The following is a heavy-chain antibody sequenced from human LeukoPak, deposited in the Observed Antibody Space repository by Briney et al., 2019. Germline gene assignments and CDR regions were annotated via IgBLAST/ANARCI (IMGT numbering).Heavy chain of an antibody. CDR1: GYTFTSYD. Sequence: GASVKVSCKASGYTFTSYDINWVRQATGQGLEWMGWMNPNSGNTGYAQKFQGRVTMTRNTSISTAYMELSSLRSEDTAVYYCARGITMVRGVKYYYYMDVWGKGTTVTISS. V-gene: IGHV1-8*01. J-gene: IGHJ6*03. CDR2: MNPNSGNT. D-gene: IGHD3-10*01. CDR3: ARGITMVRGVKYYYYMDV.